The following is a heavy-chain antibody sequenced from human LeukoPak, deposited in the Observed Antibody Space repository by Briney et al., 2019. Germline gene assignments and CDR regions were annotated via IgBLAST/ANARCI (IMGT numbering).Heavy chain of an antibody. V-gene: IGHV3-48*01. Sequence: GGSLRLSCAASGFTFGSYSMNWVRQAPGKGLEWISYITTTSSTVYYADSVKGRFTISRDNANNSLYLQMNSLRAEDTALYYCATSARTYIGSSLDYWGQGTLVTVSS. CDR1: GFTFGSYS. CDR2: ITTTSSTV. CDR3: ATSARTYIGSSLDY. D-gene: IGHD2-15*01. J-gene: IGHJ4*02.